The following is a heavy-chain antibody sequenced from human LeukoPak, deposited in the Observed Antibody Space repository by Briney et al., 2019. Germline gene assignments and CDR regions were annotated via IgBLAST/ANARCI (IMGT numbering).Heavy chain of an antibody. CDR3: TTDNDYGDPVD. J-gene: IGHJ4*02. CDR1: GFTFSNAT. Sequence: GRSPRLSCAASGFTFSNATMRAVRQTPRKGVEWVGRIKSKTDGGTTDYAAPVKGRFTISRDDSKDTLYLQMNSLKTEDTAVYYCTTDNDYGDPVDWGQGTLVTVSS. CDR2: IKSKTDGGTT. V-gene: IGHV3-15*01. D-gene: IGHD4-17*01.